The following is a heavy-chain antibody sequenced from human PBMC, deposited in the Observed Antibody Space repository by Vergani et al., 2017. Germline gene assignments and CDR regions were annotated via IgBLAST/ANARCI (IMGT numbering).Heavy chain of an antibody. D-gene: IGHD1-26*01. Sequence: LESGGGLVQPGGSIRLSCFGSGFTFSTFNMHWVRQIPGKGLEDISGISSDGKSTNYAKSVKGRFIVTRDNSKNSLHLQMGNLRVEDTGIYYCSKDEQYTAPWERGYFNVLDVWGQGTTVSVSS. CDR3: SKDEQYTAPWERGYFNVLDV. J-gene: IGHJ6*02. CDR2: ISSDGKST. V-gene: IGHV3-64*01. CDR1: GFTFSTFN.